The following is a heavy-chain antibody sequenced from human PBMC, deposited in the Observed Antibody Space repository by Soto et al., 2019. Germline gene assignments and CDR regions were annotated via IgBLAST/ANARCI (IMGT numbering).Heavy chain of an antibody. J-gene: IGHJ5*02. CDR2: ISSNSAYI. Sequence: GGSLRLSCAASGFTFRSFTMNWVRQAPGKGLEWVSTISSNSAYIYYTDALRGRFTISRDNAKNSLHLQMNSLRAEDTAVYYCTSDASRDSSARGWFDPWGPGTLVTVSS. CDR3: TSDASRDSSARGWFDP. V-gene: IGHV3-21*01. CDR1: GFTFRSFT. D-gene: IGHD6-13*01.